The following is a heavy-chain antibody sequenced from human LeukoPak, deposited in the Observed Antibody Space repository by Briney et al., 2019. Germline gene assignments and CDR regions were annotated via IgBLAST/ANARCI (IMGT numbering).Heavy chain of an antibody. CDR1: GHTFTGYY. V-gene: IGHV1-2*06. CDR2: INPNSGGT. J-gene: IGHJ4*02. Sequence: ASVKVSCKASGHTFTGYYMHWVRQAPGQGLEWMGRINPNSGGTNYAQKFQGRVTMTRDTSISTAYMELSRLRSDDTAVYYCARNRYDILTGYLPFDYWGQGTLVTVSS. CDR3: ARNRYDILTGYLPFDY. D-gene: IGHD3-9*01.